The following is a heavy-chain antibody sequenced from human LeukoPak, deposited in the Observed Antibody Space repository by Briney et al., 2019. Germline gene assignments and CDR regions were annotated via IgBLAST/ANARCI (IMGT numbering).Heavy chain of an antibody. D-gene: IGHD1-26*01. Sequence: PSETLSLTCTVSAGFVSNSNYYWGWIRQPPGKGLEWIGSIYYSGSTYYNPSLESRVTISVDTSKSQFSLKLTSVTAADTAVYYCARNGIIDAFDVWGQGTLVIVSS. CDR2: IYYSGST. CDR1: AGFVSNSNYY. V-gene: IGHV4-39*01. CDR3: ARNGIIDAFDV. J-gene: IGHJ3*01.